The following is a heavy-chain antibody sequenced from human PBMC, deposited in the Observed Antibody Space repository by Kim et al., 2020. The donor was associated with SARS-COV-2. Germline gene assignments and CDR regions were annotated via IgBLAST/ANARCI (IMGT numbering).Heavy chain of an antibody. D-gene: IGHD3-16*02. J-gene: IGHJ4*02. CDR2: ISSSSSYI. Sequence: GGSLRLSCAASGFTFSSYSMNWVRQAPGKGLEWVSSISSSSSYIYYADSVKGRFTISRDNAKNSLYLQMNSLRAEDTAVYYCASAGDYVWGSYRYPDYWGQGTLVTVSS. CDR1: GFTFSSYS. V-gene: IGHV3-21*01. CDR3: ASAGDYVWGSYRYPDY.